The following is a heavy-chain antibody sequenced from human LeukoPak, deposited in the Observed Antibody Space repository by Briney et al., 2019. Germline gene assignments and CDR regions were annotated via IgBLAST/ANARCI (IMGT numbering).Heavy chain of an antibody. CDR3: ARGSSLAAVARGFDY. D-gene: IGHD6-19*01. V-gene: IGHV3-66*02. Sequence: GGSLRLSCAASGFTVSSNYMGRVRQAPGKGLDWVSVIYSDGTAYYADSVKGRFTISRDSSKNILHLQMDSLTVDDTALYYCARGSSLAAVARGFDYWGQGTLVTVSS. CDR2: IYSDGTA. CDR1: GFTVSSNY. J-gene: IGHJ4*02.